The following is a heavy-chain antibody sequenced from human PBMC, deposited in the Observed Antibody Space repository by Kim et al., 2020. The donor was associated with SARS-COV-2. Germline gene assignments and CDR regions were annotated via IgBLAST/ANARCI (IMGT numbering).Heavy chain of an antibody. Sequence: GGSLRLSCRASGFTFNIYAMSWVRKAPGKGLEWVSLISGRGSGTTYYADSVKGRFTISRDDSKNTLYLQLNSLRAEDTAVYYCARANRGVGATLNFDYWGQGTLVTVSS. CDR2: ISGRGSGTT. D-gene: IGHD3-10*01. J-gene: IGHJ4*02. CDR1: GFTFNIYA. V-gene: IGHV3-23*01. CDR3: ARANRGVGATLNFDY.